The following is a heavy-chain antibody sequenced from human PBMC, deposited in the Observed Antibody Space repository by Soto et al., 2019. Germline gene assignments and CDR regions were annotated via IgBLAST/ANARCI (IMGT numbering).Heavy chain of an antibody. CDR1: GYIFTTYW. D-gene: IGHD5-12*01. Sequence: GESLKISCKASGYIFTTYWIAWVRQMPGKGLEWIGIINPIDSDTRYSPSFQGQVTISADKSISTTYLQWNSLKASDTAIYYCARQWNFDYWGQGTLVTSPQ. CDR2: INPIDSDT. CDR3: ARQWNFDY. J-gene: IGHJ4*02. V-gene: IGHV5-51*01.